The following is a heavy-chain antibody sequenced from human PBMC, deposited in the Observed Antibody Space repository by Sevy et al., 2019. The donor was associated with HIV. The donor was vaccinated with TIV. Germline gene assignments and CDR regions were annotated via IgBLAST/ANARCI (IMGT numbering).Heavy chain of an antibody. CDR2: ISDDGSNK. CDR1: GFTFSSYA. Sequence: GGSLRLSCAASGFTFSSYAMHWVRQAPGKGLEWVAVISDDGSNKYYADSVKGRFTISRDNSKNTLYLQMNSLRAEDTAVYYCAKGVYLEDIVLMVYAHFDYWGQGTLVTVSS. D-gene: IGHD2-8*01. CDR3: AKGVYLEDIVLMVYAHFDY. V-gene: IGHV3-30*18. J-gene: IGHJ4*02.